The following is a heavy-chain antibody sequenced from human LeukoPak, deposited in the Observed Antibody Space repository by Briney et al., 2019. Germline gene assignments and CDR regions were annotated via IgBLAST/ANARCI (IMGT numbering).Heavy chain of an antibody. CDR2: IYYSESA. Sequence: SETLSLTCTVSGGSTSSGDYYWNWIRQPPGKRLEWIGCIYYSESATYNPSLKSRVTISLDTSKNQFFLKLSSVTAADTAVYYCARKRSFDLWGQGTLVTISS. J-gene: IGHJ4*02. D-gene: IGHD3-9*01. CDR1: GGSTSSGDYY. V-gene: IGHV4-61*08. CDR3: ARKRSFDL.